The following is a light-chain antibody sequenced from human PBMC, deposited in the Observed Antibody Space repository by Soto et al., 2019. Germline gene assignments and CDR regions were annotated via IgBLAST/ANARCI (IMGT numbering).Light chain of an antibody. J-gene: IGKJ1*01. Sequence: EIVLTQSPGTLYLSPGERATLSFRASQSVSSNYLAWYQQKRGQAPRLLIYAASARATGIPDRFSGSGSGTDFTLTISSLEPEDFAVYYCQQYDSWTFGQGTKVDIK. CDR1: QSVSSNY. V-gene: IGKV3-20*01. CDR2: AAS. CDR3: QQYDSWT.